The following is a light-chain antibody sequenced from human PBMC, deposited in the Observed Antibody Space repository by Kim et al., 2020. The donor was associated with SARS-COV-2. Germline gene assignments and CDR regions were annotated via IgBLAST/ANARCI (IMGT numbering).Light chain of an antibody. Sequence: DIQMTQSPSSLSASVGDRVTITCRASQGISSNVAWYQQKPGDVPKLLIYDASALLSGVPSRFSGSGSGTDFTLTISSLQPEDVATYYCQKYNRAPWTFGQGTKVDMK. V-gene: IGKV1-27*01. CDR3: QKYNRAPWT. CDR1: QGISSN. J-gene: IGKJ1*01. CDR2: DAS.